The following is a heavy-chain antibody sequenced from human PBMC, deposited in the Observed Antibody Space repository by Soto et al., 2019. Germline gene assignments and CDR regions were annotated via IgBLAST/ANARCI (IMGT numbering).Heavy chain of an antibody. CDR1: GFTFSSYW. J-gene: IGHJ3*02. CDR3: ARVVFFLEWLTTDAFDT. Sequence: PGGSLRLSCAASGFTFSSYWMSWVRQAPGMGLEWVANIKQDGSEKYYVDSVKGRFTISRDNAKNSLYLQMNSLRAEDTAVYYCARVVFFLEWLTTDAFDTCGQGTMVPVSS. D-gene: IGHD3-3*01. CDR2: IKQDGSEK. V-gene: IGHV3-7*01.